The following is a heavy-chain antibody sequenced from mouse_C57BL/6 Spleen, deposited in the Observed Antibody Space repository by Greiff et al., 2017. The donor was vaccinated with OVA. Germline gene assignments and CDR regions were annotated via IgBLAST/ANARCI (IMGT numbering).Heavy chain of an antibody. D-gene: IGHD1-1*01. V-gene: IGHV1-42*01. CDR2: INPSTGGT. CDR3: ARKVYYAPWYFDV. CDR1: GYSFTGYY. J-gene: IGHJ1*03. Sequence: EVKLQQSGPELVKPGASVKISCKASGYSFTGYYMNWVKQSPEKSLEWIGEINPSTGGTTYNQKFKAKATLTVDKSSSTAYMQLKSLTSEDSAVYYCARKVYYAPWYFDVWGTGTTVTVSS.